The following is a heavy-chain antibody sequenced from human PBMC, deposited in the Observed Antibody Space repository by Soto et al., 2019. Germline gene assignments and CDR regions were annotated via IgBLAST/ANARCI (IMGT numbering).Heavy chain of an antibody. CDR1: GYTFTSYG. CDR2: ISAYNGNT. V-gene: IGHV1-18*04. Sequence: ASVKVSCKASGYTFTSYGISWVRQAPGQGLEWMGWISAYNGNTNYAQKLQGRVTMTTDTSTSTAYMELRSLRSDDTAVYYCARFILNDSSGYYSWSYGAFDIWGQGTMVTVSS. CDR3: ARFILNDSSGYYSWSYGAFDI. D-gene: IGHD3-22*01. J-gene: IGHJ3*02.